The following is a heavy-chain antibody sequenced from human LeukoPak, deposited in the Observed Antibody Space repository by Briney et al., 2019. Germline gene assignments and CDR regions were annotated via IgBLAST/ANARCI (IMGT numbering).Heavy chain of an antibody. J-gene: IGHJ4*02. D-gene: IGHD5-18*01. CDR2: ISYDGSNK. CDR3: AKGGGYSYGHNPRIPFGYFDY. CDR1: GFTFSSYG. V-gene: IGHV3-30*18. Sequence: GGSLRLSCAASGFTFSSYGMHWVRQAPGKGLEWVAVISYDGSNKYYADSVKGRFTISRDNSKNTLYLQMNSLRAEDTAVYYCAKGGGYSYGHNPRIPFGYFDYWGQGTLVTVSS.